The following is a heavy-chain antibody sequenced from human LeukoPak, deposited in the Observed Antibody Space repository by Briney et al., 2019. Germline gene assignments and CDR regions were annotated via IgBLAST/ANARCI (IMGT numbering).Heavy chain of an antibody. J-gene: IGHJ4*02. V-gene: IGHV4-61*02. CDR2: IYASGKT. D-gene: IGHD1-26*01. CDR1: GDSISXGXXY. CDR3: ARSFSEKFYFES. Sequence: SQXXSXXCTVSGDSISXGXXYWSWVRQPAXXXXXXXGRIYASGKTDYNPYTPSLKSRVAMSLDTSKNQVSLYLTSVTAADTAMYFCARSFSEKFYFESWGQGTLVTVSS.